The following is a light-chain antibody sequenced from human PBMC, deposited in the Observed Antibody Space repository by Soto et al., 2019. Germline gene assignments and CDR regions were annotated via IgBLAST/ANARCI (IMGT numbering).Light chain of an antibody. CDR3: QQYNKWPLT. CDR2: AVS. V-gene: IGKV3-15*01. Sequence: EIMMTQSPGTLSASPGERATLSCRASQSVSSNLAWYQQKPGQAPRLLIYAVSTRAPGIPARFSGSGSGTESTLTISSLQSEDFAVYYGQQYNKWPLTFGQGTKVEIK. J-gene: IGKJ1*01. CDR1: QSVSSN.